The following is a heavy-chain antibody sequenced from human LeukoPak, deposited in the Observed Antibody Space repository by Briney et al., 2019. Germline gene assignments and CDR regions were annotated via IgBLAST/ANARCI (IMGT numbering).Heavy chain of an antibody. Sequence: PSETLSLTCSVSGASVTDYYWSWIRQSPGKGLQWISYIHLSGNSDYNPSLRSRVTTSLDTSKNQFSLSLIYVTAADTAVYYCTRGHWGLQSWSQGTLVTVSS. CDR1: GASVTDYY. J-gene: IGHJ5*02. CDR2: IHLSGNS. D-gene: IGHD7-27*01. V-gene: IGHV4-59*02. CDR3: TRGHWGLQS.